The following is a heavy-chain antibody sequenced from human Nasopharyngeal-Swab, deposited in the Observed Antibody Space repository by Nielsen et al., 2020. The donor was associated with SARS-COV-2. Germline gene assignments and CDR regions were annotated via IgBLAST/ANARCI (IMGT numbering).Heavy chain of an antibody. CDR3: ARAPGYSSSWRPNWFDP. CDR1: GASFSGYY. V-gene: IGHV4-34*01. Sequence: GSLRPSCALYGASFSGYYWSWIRQPPGKGLEWIGEINHSGSTNYNPSLKSRVTISVDTSKNQFSLKLSSVTAADTAVYYCARAPGYSSSWRPNWFDPWGQGTLVTVSS. CDR2: INHSGST. D-gene: IGHD6-13*01. J-gene: IGHJ5*02.